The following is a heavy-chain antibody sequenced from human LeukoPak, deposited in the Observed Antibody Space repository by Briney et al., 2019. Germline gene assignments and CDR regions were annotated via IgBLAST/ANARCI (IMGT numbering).Heavy chain of an antibody. V-gene: IGHV4-59*11. Sequence: SETLSLTCTVSGGSLSSQYWSWVRQPPGKGLEWIGYIYYSGSTNYYTYLTSRVTISLDTSKNHISLKLSSGTAAYTAVYYCARGPPIITVPGESYWYFDLWGRGTLVTVSS. J-gene: IGHJ2*01. CDR3: ARGPPIITVPGESYWYFDL. CDR1: GGSLSSQY. D-gene: IGHD6-19*01. CDR2: IYYSGST.